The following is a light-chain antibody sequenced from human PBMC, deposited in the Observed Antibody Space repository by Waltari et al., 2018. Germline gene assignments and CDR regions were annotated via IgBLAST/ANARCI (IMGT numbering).Light chain of an antibody. CDR3: QSYDTSLSVV. Sequence: QSVLTQPPSVSGAPGQRVTISCTGSGSNIGAGSDVHWYQQLPVAAPKLLIYGYSPRQLGFPDRFFGSTSGTSAPLAITGLQAEDEADYYCQSYDTSLSVVFGGGTKLTVL. CDR2: GYS. J-gene: IGLJ3*02. CDR1: GSNIGAGSD. V-gene: IGLV1-40*01.